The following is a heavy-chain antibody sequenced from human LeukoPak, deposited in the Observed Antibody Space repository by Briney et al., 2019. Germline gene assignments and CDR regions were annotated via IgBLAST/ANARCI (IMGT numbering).Heavy chain of an antibody. CDR2: IYTSGNT. J-gene: IGHJ4*02. CDR3: ARGPSGASGHDY. V-gene: IGHV4-4*07. D-gene: IGHD3-10*01. Sequence: PSETLSLTCTLSGGSISIYYWSCLRQPAGKGLEWIGRIYTSGNTNYNPSLKSRVTLSVDTSKNQFSLKVSSVTAADTAVYYCARGPSGASGHDYWGQGTLVTVSS. CDR1: GGSISIYY.